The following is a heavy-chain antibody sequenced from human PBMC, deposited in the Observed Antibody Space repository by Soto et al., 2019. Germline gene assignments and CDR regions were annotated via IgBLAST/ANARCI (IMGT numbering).Heavy chain of an antibody. CDR2: IIPIFGTA. J-gene: IGHJ6*02. CDR1: GGTFSSYA. V-gene: IGHV1-69*01. Sequence: QVQLVQSGAEVKKPGSSVKVSCKASGGTFSSYAISWVRQAPGQGLEWMGGIIPIFGTANYEQKFQGRATITADESTSTAYMELSSLRSEDTAVYYCASNNYYGSGSYFFNYYYGMDVWGQGTTVTVSS. D-gene: IGHD3-10*01. CDR3: ASNNYYGSGSYFFNYYYGMDV.